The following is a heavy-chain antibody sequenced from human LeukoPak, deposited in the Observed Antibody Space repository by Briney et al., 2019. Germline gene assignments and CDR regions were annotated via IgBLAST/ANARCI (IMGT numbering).Heavy chain of an antibody. V-gene: IGHV4-39*01. D-gene: IGHD3-10*01. CDR1: VGSISSSSYY. J-gene: IGHJ5*02. CDR2: IYYSGST. CDR3: ASRSITMVRGGFDP. Sequence: PSETLSLTCTVSVGSISSSSYYWGWIRQPPGKGLEWIGSIYYSGSTYYNPSLKSRVTISVDTSKNQFSLKLSSVTAADTAVYYCASRSITMVRGGFDPWGQGTLVTVSS.